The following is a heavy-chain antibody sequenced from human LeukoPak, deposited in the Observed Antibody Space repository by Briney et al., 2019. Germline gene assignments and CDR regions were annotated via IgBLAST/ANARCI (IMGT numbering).Heavy chain of an antibody. Sequence: SETLSLTCAVYGGSFSGCYWSWIRQPPGKGLEWIGEINHSGSTNYNPSLKSRVTISVDTSKNQFSLKLSSVTAADTAVYYCARGANYYDSSGYYNYWGQGTLVTVSS. J-gene: IGHJ4*02. CDR1: GGSFSGCY. CDR2: INHSGST. V-gene: IGHV4-34*01. CDR3: ARGANYYDSSGYYNY. D-gene: IGHD3-22*01.